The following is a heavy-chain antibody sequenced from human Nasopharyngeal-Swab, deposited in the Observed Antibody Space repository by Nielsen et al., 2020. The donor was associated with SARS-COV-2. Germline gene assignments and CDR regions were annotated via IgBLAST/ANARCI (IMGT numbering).Heavy chain of an antibody. CDR3: TRDRSAYYDILTGPHPLDY. Sequence: GESLKISCTASGFTFGDYAMSWFRQAPGKGLEWVGFIRSKAYGGTTEYAASVKGRFTISRDDSKSIAYLQMNSLKTEDTAVYYCTRDRSAYYDILTGPHPLDYWGQGTLVTVSS. CDR2: IRSKAYGGTT. V-gene: IGHV3-49*03. J-gene: IGHJ4*02. CDR1: GFTFGDYA. D-gene: IGHD3-9*01.